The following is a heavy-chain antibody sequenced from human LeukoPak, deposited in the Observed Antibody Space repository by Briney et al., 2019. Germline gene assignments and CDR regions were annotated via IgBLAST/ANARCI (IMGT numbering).Heavy chain of an antibody. V-gene: IGHV3-7*01. J-gene: IGHJ4*02. Sequence: GGSLRLSCAASGFTFSSYWMSWVRQAPGKGLEWVANIKQDGSEKYYVDSVKGRFTISRDNAKNSLYLQMNSLRAEDTAVYYCARGLPDYYDSRVYWSPGTLVTVSS. CDR2: IKQDGSEK. D-gene: IGHD3-22*01. CDR3: ARGLPDYYDSRVY. CDR1: GFTFSSYW.